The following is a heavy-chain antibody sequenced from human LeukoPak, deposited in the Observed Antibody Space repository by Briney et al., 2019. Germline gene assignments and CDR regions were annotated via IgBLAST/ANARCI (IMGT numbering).Heavy chain of an antibody. D-gene: IGHD6-13*01. V-gene: IGHV3-30*02. CDR1: GFSFSTYG. Sequence: GGSLRLSCAASGFSFSTYGMHWVRQAPGKGLEWVAFIRYDGSNKDYADSVKGRFTISRDNSKNTLFLQMNSLRVEDTAVYYCVKDMGYNYYYYYMDVWGKGTTVTVSS. CDR3: VKDMGYNYYYYYMDV. J-gene: IGHJ6*03. CDR2: IRYDGSNK.